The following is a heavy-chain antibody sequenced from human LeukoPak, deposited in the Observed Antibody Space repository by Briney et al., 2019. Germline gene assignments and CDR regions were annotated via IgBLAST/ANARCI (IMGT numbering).Heavy chain of an antibody. V-gene: IGHV3-21*01. Sequence: ETLSLTCTVSGGSISSSSYYWGWIRQPPGKGLEWVSSISGGDTYISYADSVKGRFTISRDNAKNSLFLQMSSLRDEDTAVFYCARSRPYCSGGVCYPDYWGQGTLVTVSS. CDR2: ISGGDTYI. D-gene: IGHD2-15*01. J-gene: IGHJ4*02. CDR1: GGSISSSS. CDR3: ARSRPYCSGGVCYPDY.